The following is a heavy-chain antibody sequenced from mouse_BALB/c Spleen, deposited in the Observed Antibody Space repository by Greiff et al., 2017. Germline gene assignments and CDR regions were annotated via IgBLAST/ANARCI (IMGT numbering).Heavy chain of an antibody. CDR2: INPSSGYT. V-gene: IGHV1-4*01. D-gene: IGHD2-14*01. Sequence: VQLQQSGAELARPGASVKMSCKASGYTFTSYTMHWVKQRPGQGLEWIGYINPSSGYTNYNQKFKDKATLTADKSSSTAYMQLSSLTSEDSAVYYCARSGYDGPVDDWGQGNTRTVAS. CDR3: ARSGYDGPVDD. CDR1: GYTFTSYT. J-gene: IGHJ2*01.